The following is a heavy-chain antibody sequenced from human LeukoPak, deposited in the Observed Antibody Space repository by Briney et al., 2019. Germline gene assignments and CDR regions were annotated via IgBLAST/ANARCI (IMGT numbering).Heavy chain of an antibody. J-gene: IGHJ4*02. CDR3: ARDFSDGYNDRSFDY. Sequence: PSETLSLTCTVSGDSISSYYWSWIRQPPGKGLEWIGYIYYSGSTNYNPSLKSRVTISVDTSKNQFSLKLSSVTAADTAVYYCARDFSDGYNDRSFDYWGQGTLVTVSS. CDR2: IYYSGST. D-gene: IGHD5-24*01. V-gene: IGHV4-59*01. CDR1: GDSISSYY.